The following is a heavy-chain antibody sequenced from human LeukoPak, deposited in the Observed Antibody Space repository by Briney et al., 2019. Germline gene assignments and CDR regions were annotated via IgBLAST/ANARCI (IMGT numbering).Heavy chain of an antibody. V-gene: IGHV6-1*01. CDR3: ARDQYCSTTSCSFDS. J-gene: IGHJ4*02. Sequence: SQTHSLTCAISGDSVSSNSAAWNWIRQSPSRGLEWLGRTYYRSKWYNDYAVSVRGRITINPDTSKNQFSLQLNSVTPEDTAVYYCARDQYCSTTSCSFDSWGQGTLVTVSS. D-gene: IGHD2-2*01. CDR1: GDSVSSNSAA. CDR2: TYYRSKWYN.